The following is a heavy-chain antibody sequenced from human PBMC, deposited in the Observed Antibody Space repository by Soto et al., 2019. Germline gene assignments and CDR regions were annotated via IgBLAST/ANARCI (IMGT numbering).Heavy chain of an antibody. CDR2: ISGSGGST. V-gene: IGHV3-23*01. J-gene: IGHJ4*02. Sequence: EVQLLESGGGLVQPGGSLRLSCAASGFTFSSYAMSWVRQAPGKGLEWVSAISGSGGSTYYADSVKGRFTISRDNSKNTLYLQMNSLRAEDTAVYYCAKDLEGYCSSTSCYKDFDYWGQGTLVTVSS. D-gene: IGHD2-2*01. CDR3: AKDLEGYCSSTSCYKDFDY. CDR1: GFTFSSYA.